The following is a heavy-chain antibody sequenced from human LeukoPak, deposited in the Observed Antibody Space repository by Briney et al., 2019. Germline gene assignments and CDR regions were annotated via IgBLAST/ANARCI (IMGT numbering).Heavy chain of an antibody. CDR2: IYPHDSET. CDR3: ARVDRRGYSDYTAILPYY. J-gene: IGHJ4*02. D-gene: IGHD5-12*01. Sequence: GESLKISCQGSGYNFISNWIGWVRQTPGKGLEFLGIIYPHDSETIYSPSFQGQVTVSVDKSISTAYLQWNSLKASDTAVYYCARVDRRGYSDYTAILPYYWGQGTLVTVSS. V-gene: IGHV5-51*01. CDR1: GYNFISNW.